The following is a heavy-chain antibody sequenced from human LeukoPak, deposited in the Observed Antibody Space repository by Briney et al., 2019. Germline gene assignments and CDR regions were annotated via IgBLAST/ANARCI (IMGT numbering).Heavy chain of an antibody. CDR1: GFTFSSYA. J-gene: IGHJ4*02. CDR3: AKSGDLSGSLYIDY. D-gene: IGHD2-15*01. Sequence: GGSLRLSCAASGFTFSSYAMSWVRQAPGKGLEWVSAISGSGGSTYYADSVKGRFTISRDNSKNTLYLQMNSLGAEDTAVYYCAKSGDLSGSLYIDYRGQGTLVTVSS. V-gene: IGHV3-23*01. CDR2: ISGSGGST.